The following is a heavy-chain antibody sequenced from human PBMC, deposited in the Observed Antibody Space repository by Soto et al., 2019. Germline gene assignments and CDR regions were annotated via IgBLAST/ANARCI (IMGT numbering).Heavy chain of an antibody. CDR3: ATTGRLAVAGTRGVDY. J-gene: IGHJ4*02. CDR2: ISSSSSYI. Sequence: GGSLRLSCAASGFTFSSYSMNWVRQAPGKGLEWVSSISSSSSYIYYADSVKGRFTISRDNAKNSLYLQMNSLRAEDTAVYYCATTGRLAVAGTRGVDYWGQGTLVTVSS. V-gene: IGHV3-21*01. CDR1: GFTFSSYS. D-gene: IGHD6-19*01.